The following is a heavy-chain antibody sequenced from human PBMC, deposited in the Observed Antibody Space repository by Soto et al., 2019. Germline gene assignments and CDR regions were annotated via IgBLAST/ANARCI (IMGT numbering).Heavy chain of an antibody. D-gene: IGHD6-13*01. CDR3: RSSSRYSTDV. CDR1: GGSITSSFY. J-gene: IGHJ6*02. V-gene: IGHV4-39*01. Sequence: QLQLQESGPGLVKPSETLSLSCTVSGGSITSSFYWGWIRQPPGKGLEWIGRIYGTGNTYYNPSLXGRVTISEDTSKNQFSLNLISVTAADTAVYYCRSSSRYSTDVWGQGATVTVSS. CDR2: IYGTGNT.